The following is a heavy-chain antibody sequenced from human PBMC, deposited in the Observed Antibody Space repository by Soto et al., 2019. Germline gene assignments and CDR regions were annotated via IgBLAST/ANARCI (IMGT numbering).Heavy chain of an antibody. V-gene: IGHV4-34*01. D-gene: IGHD6-13*01. CDR1: GGSFSGYY. Sequence: QVQLQQWGAGLLKPSETLSLTCAVYGGSFSGYYWSWIRQPPGKGLEWIGEINHSGSTNYNPSLKSRVTISVDTSKNQFSLKLSSVTAADTAVYYCARGKQQLAPRGRRYNWFDPWGQGTLVTVSS. CDR3: ARGKQQLAPRGRRYNWFDP. J-gene: IGHJ5*02. CDR2: INHSGST.